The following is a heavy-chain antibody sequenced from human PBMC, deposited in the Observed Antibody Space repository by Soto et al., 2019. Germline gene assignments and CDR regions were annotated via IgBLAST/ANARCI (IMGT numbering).Heavy chain of an antibody. D-gene: IGHD3-10*01. J-gene: IGHJ4*02. CDR1: GYTFTSYD. Sequence: QVQLVQSGAEVKKPGASVKVSCKASGYTFTSYDINWVRQATGQGLEWMGWMNPNSGNTGYAQKFQGRVTMTRNTSISTAYMELSSLRSEDTAVYYCARGPNELLWFGELFRGLAADYYFDYWGQGTLVTVSS. V-gene: IGHV1-8*01. CDR3: ARGPNELLWFGELFRGLAADYYFDY. CDR2: MNPNSGNT.